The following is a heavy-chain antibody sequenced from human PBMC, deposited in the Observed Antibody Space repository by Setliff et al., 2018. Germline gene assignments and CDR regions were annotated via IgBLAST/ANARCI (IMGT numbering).Heavy chain of an antibody. CDR1: GGSISSYY. CDR3: ARGPNVWSGYYSLRLRWFDP. Sequence: PSETLSLTCTVSGGSISSYYWSWIRQPPGKGLEWIGYIYYSGSTNYNPSLKSRVTISVDTSKNQFSLKLSPVTAADTAVYYCARGPNVWSGYYSLRLRWFDPWGQGTLVTVSS. CDR2: IYYSGST. D-gene: IGHD3-3*01. J-gene: IGHJ5*02. V-gene: IGHV4-59*12.